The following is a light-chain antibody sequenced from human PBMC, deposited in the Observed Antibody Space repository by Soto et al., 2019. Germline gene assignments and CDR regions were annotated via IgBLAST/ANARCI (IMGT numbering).Light chain of an antibody. J-gene: IGLJ2*01. CDR2: YDS. CDR1: NIGSKS. V-gene: IGLV3-21*04. Sequence: SYELTQPPSVSVAPGKTARITCGGKNIGSKSVHWYQQKPGQAPVLVIYYDSDRPSGIPERFSGSNSGNTATLTISRVEAGDEADYSCQVWDSSSDHPFGGGTKLTVL. CDR3: QVWDSSSDHP.